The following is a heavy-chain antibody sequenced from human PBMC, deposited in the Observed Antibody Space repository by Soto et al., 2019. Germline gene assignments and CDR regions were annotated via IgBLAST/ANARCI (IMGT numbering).Heavy chain of an antibody. CDR3: SSDCDSSTCYEGGYFQS. Sequence: EVQLVESGGTLVKPGGSLTLSCVASGFTFSNVWMNWVRQAPGKGLEWVGRIKSNPSGGTTDYAAPVKGRFTISRDDSEDTLYLQMGSLKTEDTSMYYCSSDCDSSTCYEGGYFQSWGRGTRVTVSS. CDR2: IKSNPSGGTT. D-gene: IGHD3-22*01. V-gene: IGHV3-15*02. CDR1: GFTFSNVW. J-gene: IGHJ1*01.